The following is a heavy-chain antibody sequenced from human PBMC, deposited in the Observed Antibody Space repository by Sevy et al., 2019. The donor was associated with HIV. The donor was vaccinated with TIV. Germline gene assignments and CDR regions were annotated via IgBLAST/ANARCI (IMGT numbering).Heavy chain of an antibody. J-gene: IGHJ3*02. Sequence: SETLSLTCTVSGGSISSSSYYWGWIRQPPGKGLEWIGSIYYSGSTYYNPSLKSRVTISVDTSKNRFSLKLSSVTAADTAVYYCASLWFGELYAFDIWGQGTMVTVSS. CDR3: ASLWFGELYAFDI. CDR1: GGSISSSSYY. D-gene: IGHD3-10*01. V-gene: IGHV4-39*01. CDR2: IYYSGST.